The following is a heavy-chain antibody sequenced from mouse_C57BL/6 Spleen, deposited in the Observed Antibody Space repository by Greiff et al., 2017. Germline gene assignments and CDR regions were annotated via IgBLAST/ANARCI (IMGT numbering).Heavy chain of an antibody. CDR2: ISDGGSYT. J-gene: IGHJ2*01. Sequence: VQLKESGGGLVKPGGSLKLSCAASGFTFSSYAMSWVRQTPEKRLEWVATISDGGSYTYYPDNVKGRFTISRDNAKNNLYLQMSHLKSEDTAMYYCARGYGYGFDYWGQGTTLTVSS. CDR1: GFTFSSYA. V-gene: IGHV5-4*01. D-gene: IGHD2-2*01. CDR3: ARGYGYGFDY.